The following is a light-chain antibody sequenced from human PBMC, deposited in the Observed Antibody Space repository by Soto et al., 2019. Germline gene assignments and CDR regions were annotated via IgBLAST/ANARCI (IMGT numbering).Light chain of an antibody. J-gene: IGKJ5*01. CDR1: QSVSSN. V-gene: IGKV3-11*01. CDR3: QQRSNWPPSIT. Sequence: EIVMTQSPATLPVSPGERATLSCRSSQSVSSNLAWYQQKPGQAPRLLIYDASDRAPGIPARFSGSGSATDFTLTINNLEPEDFAVYYCQQRSNWPPSITFGQGTRLEIK. CDR2: DAS.